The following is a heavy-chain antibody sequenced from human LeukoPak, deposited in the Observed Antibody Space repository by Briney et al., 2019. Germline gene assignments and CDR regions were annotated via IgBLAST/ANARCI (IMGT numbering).Heavy chain of an antibody. Sequence: SQTLSLTCTVSGGSISSSSYYWGWIRQPPGKGLEWIGSIYYSGSTYYNPSLKSRVTISVDKSKNQFSLKLSSVTAADTAVYYCARITLWFGIYYFDYWGQGTLVTVSS. V-gene: IGHV4-39*07. D-gene: IGHD3-10*01. CDR1: GGSISSSSYY. CDR3: ARITLWFGIYYFDY. CDR2: IYYSGST. J-gene: IGHJ4*02.